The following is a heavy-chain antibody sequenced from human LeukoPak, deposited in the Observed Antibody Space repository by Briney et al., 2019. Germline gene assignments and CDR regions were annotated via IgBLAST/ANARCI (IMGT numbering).Heavy chain of an antibody. Sequence: GGSLSLSCAASGFTFSSYAMSWVRQAPGKGLEWVSAICGSGGSTYYADSVKGRFTISRDNSKNTLYLQMNSLGAVDTAVYYCAKDPPRDGTVTTLDWYFDLWGRGTLVTVSS. V-gene: IGHV3-23*01. CDR1: GFTFSSYA. J-gene: IGHJ2*01. D-gene: IGHD4-17*01. CDR2: ICGSGGST. CDR3: AKDPPRDGTVTTLDWYFDL.